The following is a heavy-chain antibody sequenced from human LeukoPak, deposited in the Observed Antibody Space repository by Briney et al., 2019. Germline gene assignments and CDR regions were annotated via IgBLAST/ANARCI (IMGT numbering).Heavy chain of an antibody. CDR1: GFAFSTYS. Sequence: GGSLSLSCAASGFAFSTYSMNWVRQPPGKGLEWVASISLSSASIYYADSVKGRFTISRDNAKNSLHLQMDSLRAEDTALYYCARDLHYYVAMDVWGQGTTVTVSS. D-gene: IGHD3-10*02. V-gene: IGHV3-21*04. J-gene: IGHJ6*02. CDR3: ARDLHYYVAMDV. CDR2: ISLSSASI.